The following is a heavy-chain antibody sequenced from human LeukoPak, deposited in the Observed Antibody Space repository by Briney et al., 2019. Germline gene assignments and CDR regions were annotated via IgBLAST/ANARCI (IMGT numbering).Heavy chain of an antibody. CDR2: ISWNSGSI. CDR1: GFTFDDYA. V-gene: IGHV3-9*01. D-gene: IGHD3-22*01. Sequence: PGRSLRLSCAASGFTFDDYAMHWVRQAPGKGLEWVSGISWNSGSIGYADSVKGRFTISRDNAKNSLYLQMNSLRAEDTALYYCAKEAGVSYYYDSSGHPLDYWGQGTLVTVSS. J-gene: IGHJ4*02. CDR3: AKEAGVSYYYDSSGHPLDY.